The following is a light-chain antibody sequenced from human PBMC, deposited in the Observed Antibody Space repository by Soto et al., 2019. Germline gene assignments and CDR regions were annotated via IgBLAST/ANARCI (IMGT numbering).Light chain of an antibody. CDR1: QILLHSDGKTY. CDR2: EVS. CDR3: KQSIQLWT. Sequence: DIVLPQTLLYLSVACEQPPSIPSNSRQILLHSDGKTYLYWHLQKPGQPPQXLIYEVSNRFSGVQDRLSGSGSGTDFTLKIRRVEAEDVGVYYCKQSIQLWTFGQGTKVDIK. J-gene: IGKJ1*01. V-gene: IGKV2D-29*01.